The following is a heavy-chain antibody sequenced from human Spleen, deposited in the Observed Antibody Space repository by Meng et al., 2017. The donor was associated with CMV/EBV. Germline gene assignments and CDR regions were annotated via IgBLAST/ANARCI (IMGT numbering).Heavy chain of an antibody. V-gene: IGHV4-4*02. Sequence: SGGSISSSDWWSWVSQPPGKGLEWIGEIYHGGSTNYNPSLKSRVTISVDKSKNQFSLKLSSVTAADTAVYYCARDTYTSDTRWFDPWGQGTLVTVSS. J-gene: IGHJ5*02. CDR3: ARDTYTSDTRWFDP. D-gene: IGHD6-19*01. CDR2: IYHGGST. CDR1: GGSISSSDW.